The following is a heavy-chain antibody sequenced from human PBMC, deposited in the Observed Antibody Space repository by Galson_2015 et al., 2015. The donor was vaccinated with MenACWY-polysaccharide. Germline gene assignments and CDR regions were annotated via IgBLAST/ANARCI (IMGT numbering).Heavy chain of an antibody. D-gene: IGHD2-2*01. Sequence: SLRLSCAASGFIFSSYAMSWVRQAPGKGLEWVSVISGSSGGTYYADSVKGRFTISRDNSRNTLYLQMNSMRVEDTAVYYCAKDPKAGALCSSTSCTYHFDYWGQGTLVTVSS. J-gene: IGHJ4*02. CDR1: GFIFSSYA. CDR3: AKDPKAGALCSSTSCTYHFDY. CDR2: ISGSSGGT. V-gene: IGHV3-23*01.